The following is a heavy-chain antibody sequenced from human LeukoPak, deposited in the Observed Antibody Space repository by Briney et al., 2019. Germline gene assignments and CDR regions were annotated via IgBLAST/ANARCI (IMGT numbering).Heavy chain of an antibody. V-gene: IGHV3-23*01. CDR3: AKDRCDNGDYFCAFDI. CDR2: ISGSGGST. J-gene: IGHJ3*02. CDR1: GFTFSSYA. D-gene: IGHD4-17*01. Sequence: GGSLRLSCAASGFTFSSYAMSWVRQAPGKGLEWVSAISGSGGSTYYADSVKGRFTIFRDNSKNTLYLQMNSLRAEDTAVYYCAKDRCDNGDYFCAFDIWGQGTMVTVSS.